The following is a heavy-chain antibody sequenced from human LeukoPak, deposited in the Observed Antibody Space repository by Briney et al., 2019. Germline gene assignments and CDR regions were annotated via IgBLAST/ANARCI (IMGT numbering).Heavy chain of an antibody. V-gene: IGHV3-53*01. CDR1: GFTVSSNY. D-gene: IGHD3-16*01. CDR2: IYSGGST. Sequence: PGGSLRLSCAASGFTVSSNYMRWGRQAPGKGVEWVSVIYSGGSTYYTDSVKGRFTISRYNSNNTQYLQMNSLRAEDTAVYYCARGGYDAFDIWGQGTMVTVSS. J-gene: IGHJ3*02. CDR3: ARGGYDAFDI.